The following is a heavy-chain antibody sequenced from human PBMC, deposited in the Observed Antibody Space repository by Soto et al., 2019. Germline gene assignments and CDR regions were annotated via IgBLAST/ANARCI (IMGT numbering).Heavy chain of an antibody. V-gene: IGHV3-23*01. CDR3: AKWEVFVTGHLATQSSLDS. Sequence: GGSLRLSCATSGFTFINHAMTWVRQAPGKAPQWVATVDGSGAAPFYAGSVKGRFTISRDNSKNTLYLQMNSLRAEDTAVYFCAKWEVFVTGHLATQSSLDSWGQGTLVTVSS. CDR2: VDGSGAAP. D-gene: IGHD3-9*01. J-gene: IGHJ4*02. CDR1: GFTFINHA.